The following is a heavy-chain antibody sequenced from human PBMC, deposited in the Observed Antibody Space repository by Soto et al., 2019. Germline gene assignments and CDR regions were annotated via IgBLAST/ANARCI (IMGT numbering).Heavy chain of an antibody. J-gene: IGHJ6*02. V-gene: IGHV3-21*02. CDR1: GFTFTTYS. D-gene: IGHD2-2*01. Sequence: EVQLMESGGGLVMPGGSLRLSCAASGFTFTTYSLTWVRQAPGKGLEWVASIGSSSNYIYYVDSVKGRFTISRDNAKNSLFLQLNRRRADDTAVYYCAMMTSCSSASCPNYYYVMDVWGQGTTVTVSS. CDR2: IGSSSNYI. CDR3: AMMTSCSSASCPNYYYVMDV.